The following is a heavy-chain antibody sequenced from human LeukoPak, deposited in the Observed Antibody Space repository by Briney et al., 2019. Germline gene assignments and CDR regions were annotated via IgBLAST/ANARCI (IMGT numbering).Heavy chain of an antibody. V-gene: IGHV3-48*03. CDR3: ARDLGFDP. J-gene: IGHJ5*02. Sequence: GGSLRLSCAASGFTFSSYEMNWVRQAPGKGLEWVSYISSSRSAIYYADSVKGRFTISRDNAKNSLYLQMNSLRAEDTAVYYCARDLGFDPWGQGALVTVSS. CDR1: GFTFSSYE. CDR2: ISSSRSAI.